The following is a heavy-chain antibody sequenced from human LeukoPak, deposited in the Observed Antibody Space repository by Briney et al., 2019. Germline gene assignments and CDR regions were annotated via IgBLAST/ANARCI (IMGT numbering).Heavy chain of an antibody. D-gene: IGHD6-6*01. V-gene: IGHV4-34*01. CDR1: GGSFSGYY. CDR2: INHSGST. J-gene: IGHJ5*02. CDR3: ARLTTYSSSSERRSWFDP. Sequence: SETLSLTCAVYGGSFSGYYWSWIRQPPGKGLEWIGEINHSGSTNYNPSLKSRVTISVDTSKNQFSLKLSSVTAADTAVYYCARLTTYSSSSERRSWFDPWGQGTLVTVSS.